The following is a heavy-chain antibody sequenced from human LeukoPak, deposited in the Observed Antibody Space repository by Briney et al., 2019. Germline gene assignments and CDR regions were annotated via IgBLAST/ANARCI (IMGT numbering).Heavy chain of an antibody. CDR2: IKGDGIST. CDR1: GFDFSSNW. CDR3: ARDQAAYSNYLPWNYGMDV. D-gene: IGHD4-11*01. J-gene: IGHJ6*02. V-gene: IGHV3-74*01. Sequence: GGSLRLSCAASGFDFSSNWMHWVRHAPGQGLVWVSRIKGDGISTNYADSVKGRFTISRDNAKNTLYLQMNSLRAEDTAVYYCARDQAAYSNYLPWNYGMDVWGQGTTVTVSS.